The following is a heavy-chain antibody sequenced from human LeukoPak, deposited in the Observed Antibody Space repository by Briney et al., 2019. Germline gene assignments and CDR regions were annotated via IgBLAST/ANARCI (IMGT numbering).Heavy chain of an antibody. V-gene: IGHV3-30*04. CDR2: ISYDGSNK. D-gene: IGHD3-22*01. CDR1: GFTFSSYA. Sequence: GGSLRLSCAASGFTFSSYAMHWVRQAPGKGLEWVALISYDGSNKYYADSVKGRFTISRDNAKNSLYLQMNSLRAEGTAVYYCASEGSSGYHFDYWGQGTLVTVSS. J-gene: IGHJ4*02. CDR3: ASEGSSGYHFDY.